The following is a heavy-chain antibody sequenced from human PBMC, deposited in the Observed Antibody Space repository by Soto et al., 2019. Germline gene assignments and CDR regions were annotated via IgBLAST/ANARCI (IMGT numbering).Heavy chain of an antibody. J-gene: IGHJ4*02. CDR3: TCSVSGDTGLHF. CDR1: GSTFSDSA. D-gene: IGHD5-18*01. Sequence: GGSLRLSCAASGSTFSDSAMHWVRLASGKGLEWVGRIQTKSNDYATAYGESVKGRFTISRDESKDTAYLQMNSMKADDTAVYFYTCSVSGDTGLHFWGQGTLVTVSS. V-gene: IGHV3-73*01. CDR2: IQTKSNDYAT.